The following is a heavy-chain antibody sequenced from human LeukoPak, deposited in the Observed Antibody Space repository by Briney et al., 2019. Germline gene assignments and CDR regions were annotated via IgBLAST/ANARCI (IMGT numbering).Heavy chain of an antibody. V-gene: IGHV7-4-1*02. D-gene: IGHD2-15*01. J-gene: IGHJ3*02. CDR2: IRTSTGSP. Sequence: ASVKVSCKASGYTFTSYAINWVRQAPGQGLEYMGWIRTSTGSPTYAQGFTGRFVFSLYTSVNTAYLQISSLKAEDTAVYYCARDLDSAAFDIWGQGTMVTVSS. CDR1: GYTFTSYA. CDR3: ARDLDSAAFDI.